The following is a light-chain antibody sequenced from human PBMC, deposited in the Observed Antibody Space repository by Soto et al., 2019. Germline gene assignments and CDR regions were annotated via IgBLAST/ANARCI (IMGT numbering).Light chain of an antibody. CDR1: QSVSSN. Sequence: EIVMTQSPVTLSVSPGERATLSCRASQSVSSNLAWYQQRRGQAPRLLIFGASTRATGIPARFSGSGSGTEFTLTISSLQSEDFAVYYCQQYNKWPLFTFGPGTRVDI. V-gene: IGKV3-15*01. CDR2: GAS. CDR3: QQYNKWPLFT. J-gene: IGKJ3*01.